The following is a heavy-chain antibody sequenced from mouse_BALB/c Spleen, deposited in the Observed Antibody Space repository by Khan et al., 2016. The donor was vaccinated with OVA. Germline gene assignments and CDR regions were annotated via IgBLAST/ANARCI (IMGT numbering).Heavy chain of an antibody. J-gene: IGHJ4*01. CDR2: IDPGNVNT. CDR3: AKGDYYGTNAMDY. V-gene: IGHV1S56*01. Sequence: VQLQESGPELVKPGASVRISCEASGSTFTNYNVHWVKQRPGQGLEWIGWIDPGNVNTKYNEKFKGKATLTADKSSSTAYMLLNSLTSEDSAVYFCAKGDYYGTNAMDYWGQGTSVIVSS. CDR1: GSTFTNYN. D-gene: IGHD1-1*01.